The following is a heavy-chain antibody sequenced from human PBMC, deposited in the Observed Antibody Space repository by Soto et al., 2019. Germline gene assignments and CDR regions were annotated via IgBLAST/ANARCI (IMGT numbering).Heavy chain of an antibody. CDR3: ARRRGGGGDYFYGMDV. Sequence: QVQLVQSGAEVKKPGASVKVSCKTSGYTFNEYYIHWMRQVPGQGPEWMGWINPNSGGTKFAKKFQGGITLTSDTSISTAYMELSRLRSDDTAVYYCARRRGGGGDYFYGMDVWGQGTAVTVSS. CDR1: GYTFNEYY. CDR2: INPNSGGT. D-gene: IGHD3-10*01. V-gene: IGHV1-2*02. J-gene: IGHJ6*02.